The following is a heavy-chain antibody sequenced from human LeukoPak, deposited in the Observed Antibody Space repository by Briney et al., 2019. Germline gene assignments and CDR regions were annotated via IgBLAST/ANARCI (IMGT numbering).Heavy chain of an antibody. V-gene: IGHV1-69*06. CDR1: GGTFSSYA. Sequence: SVKVSCKASGGTFSSYAISWVRQAPGQGLEWMGGIIPIFGTANYAQKFQGRVTITADKSTSTAYMELSSLRSEDTAVYYCARVHSSSWYIPEGTYYYYYYTDVWGKGTTVTISS. CDR3: ARVHSSSWYIPEGTYYYYYYTDV. CDR2: IIPIFGTA. J-gene: IGHJ6*03. D-gene: IGHD6-13*01.